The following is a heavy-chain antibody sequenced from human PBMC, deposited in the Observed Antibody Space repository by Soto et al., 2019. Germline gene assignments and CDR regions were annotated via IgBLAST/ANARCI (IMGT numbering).Heavy chain of an antibody. V-gene: IGHV1-69*02. Sequence: QVQLVHSGAEVKKPGSSVKVSCKASGGTFSSYTISWVRQAPGQGLEWMGRIIPILGIANYAQKFQGRVTITADKSTSTAYMELSSLRSEDTAVYYCARRGYSGYDSFDYWGQGTLVTVSS. CDR1: GGTFSSYT. J-gene: IGHJ4*02. CDR3: ARRGYSGYDSFDY. CDR2: IIPILGIA. D-gene: IGHD5-12*01.